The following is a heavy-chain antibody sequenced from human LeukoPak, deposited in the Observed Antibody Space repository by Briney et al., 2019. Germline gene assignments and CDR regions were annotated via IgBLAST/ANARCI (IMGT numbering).Heavy chain of an antibody. CDR2: IYYSGST. Sequence: PSETLSLTCTVSGGSISSYYWGWIRQPPGKGLEWIGSIYYSGSTYYNPSLKSRVTISVDTSKNQFSLKLSSVTAADTAVYYCASRSFRAAWYFDYWGQGTLVTVSS. J-gene: IGHJ4*02. CDR1: GGSISSYY. D-gene: IGHD3-3*02. V-gene: IGHV4-39*07. CDR3: ASRSFRAAWYFDY.